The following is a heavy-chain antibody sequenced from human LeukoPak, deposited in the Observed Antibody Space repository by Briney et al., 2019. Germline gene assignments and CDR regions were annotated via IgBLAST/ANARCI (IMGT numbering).Heavy chain of an antibody. Sequence: PSETLSLTCTVSGGSISSYYWSWIRQPPGKGLEWIGHIYYSGSTNYNPSLKSRVTISVDTSKNQFSLKLSSVTAADTAVYYCARDRKPYYDFWSGSPDAFDIWDQGTMVTVSS. CDR2: IYYSGST. D-gene: IGHD3-3*01. J-gene: IGHJ3*02. CDR1: GGSISSYY. CDR3: ARDRKPYYDFWSGSPDAFDI. V-gene: IGHV4-59*01.